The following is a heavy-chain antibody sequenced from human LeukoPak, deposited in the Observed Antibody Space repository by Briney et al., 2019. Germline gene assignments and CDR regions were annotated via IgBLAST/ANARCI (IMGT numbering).Heavy chain of an antibody. CDR3: ARAVKAVAYWFDP. CDR2: IYHSGTT. V-gene: IGHV4-4*02. CDR1: GVSLSSSTW. D-gene: IGHD6-19*01. Sequence: SETLSLTCTVSGVSLSSSTWWNWVRQPPGKGLEWIGQIYHSGTTNYNPSHKSRVTMSVDTSKNQFSLKLSSVTAAHTAVYYCARAVKAVAYWFDPWGQGTLVTVSS. J-gene: IGHJ5*02.